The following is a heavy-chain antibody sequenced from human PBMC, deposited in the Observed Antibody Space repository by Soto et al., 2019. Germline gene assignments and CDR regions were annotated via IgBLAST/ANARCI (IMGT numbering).Heavy chain of an antibody. J-gene: IGHJ6*03. D-gene: IGHD3-10*01. CDR2: INPSGGST. CDR3: ARDPLYYYGSGSYHYYMDV. CDR1: GYTFTSYY. V-gene: IGHV1-46*03. Sequence: ASVKVSCKASGYTFTSYYMHWVRQAPGQGLEWMGIINPSGGSTSYAQKFQGRVTMTRDTSTSTVYMELSSLRSEDTAVYYCARDPLYYYGSGSYHYYMDVWGKGTTVTVFS.